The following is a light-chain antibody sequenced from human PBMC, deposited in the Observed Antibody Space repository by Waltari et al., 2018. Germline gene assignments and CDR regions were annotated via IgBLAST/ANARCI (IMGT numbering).Light chain of an antibody. J-gene: IGKJ5*01. CDR3: QQSYSTLPRT. CDR1: QSISSY. Sequence: DIQMTQSPSSLSACVGDRVTITCRASQSISSYLNWYQQKPGKAPKLLIYAASSLQSGVPSRFSGSGSGTDFTLTISSLQPEDFATYYCQQSYSTLPRTFGQGTRLEIK. V-gene: IGKV1-39*01. CDR2: AAS.